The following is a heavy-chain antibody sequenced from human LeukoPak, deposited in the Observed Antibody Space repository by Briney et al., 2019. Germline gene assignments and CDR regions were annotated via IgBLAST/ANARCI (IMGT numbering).Heavy chain of an antibody. D-gene: IGHD2-15*01. CDR3: ARDGDTYSFSFDY. CDR1: GFSFSSYS. J-gene: IGHJ4*02. CDR2: ISRSSSTI. V-gene: IGHV3-48*01. Sequence: GGSLRLSCAASGFSFSSYSMNWVRQAPGKGLEWVSYISRSSSTIYYADSVKGRFTISRDNAKNSLYLQMNSLRAEDTAVYYCARDGDTYSFSFDYWGQGTLVTVSS.